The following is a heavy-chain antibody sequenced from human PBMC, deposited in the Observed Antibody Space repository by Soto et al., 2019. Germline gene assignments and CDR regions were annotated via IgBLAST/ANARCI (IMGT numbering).Heavy chain of an antibody. Sequence: TGGSLRLSCAASGFTFSSYSMNWVRQAPGKGLEWVSSISSSSSYIYYADSVKGRFTISRDNAKNSLYLQMNSLRAEDTAVYYCARDFEGRAFDIWGQGTMVTVSS. CDR3: ARDFEGRAFDI. CDR2: ISSSSSYI. D-gene: IGHD3-9*01. V-gene: IGHV3-21*01. J-gene: IGHJ3*02. CDR1: GFTFSSYS.